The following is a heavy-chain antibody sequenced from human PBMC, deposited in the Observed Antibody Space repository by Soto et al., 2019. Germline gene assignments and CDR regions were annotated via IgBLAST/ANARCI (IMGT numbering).Heavy chain of an antibody. CDR1: GYSFTSYW. D-gene: IGHD3-3*01. Sequence: GESLKISCKGSGYSFTSYWIGWVRQMPGKGLEWMGIIYPGDSDTRYSPSFQGQVTISADKSISTAYLQWSSLKASDTAMYYCARQKIFGVVIIRYAFDIWGQGTMVTVSS. CDR2: IYPGDSDT. V-gene: IGHV5-51*01. CDR3: ARQKIFGVVIIRYAFDI. J-gene: IGHJ3*02.